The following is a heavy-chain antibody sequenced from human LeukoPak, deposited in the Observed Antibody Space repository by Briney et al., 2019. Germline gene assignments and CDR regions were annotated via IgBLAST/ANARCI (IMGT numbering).Heavy chain of an antibody. D-gene: IGHD6-6*01. CDR2: ISTSSSYI. J-gene: IGHJ4*02. Sequence: GGSLRLSCAASRFSFSGYTMNWVRQAPGKGLEWVSSISTSSSYIYYADSVKGRFTISRDNAKNSLYLQMNSLRAEDTAVYYCARVGIAARPGVRSLSYDYWGQGTLVTVSS. CDR3: ARVGIAARPGVRSLSYDY. V-gene: IGHV3-21*01. CDR1: RFSFSGYT.